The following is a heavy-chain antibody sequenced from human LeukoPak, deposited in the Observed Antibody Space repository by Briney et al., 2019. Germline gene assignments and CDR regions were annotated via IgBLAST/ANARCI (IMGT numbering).Heavy chain of an antibody. Sequence: GASVKVSCKASGGTFSSYAISWVRRAPGQGLEWMGWVNPKSGGTDYAQKFQGRVTMTSDTSINTSYMELSGLKSDDTAVFFCMSCCSSSCDWGQGTLVTVSS. J-gene: IGHJ4*02. CDR2: VNPKSGGT. CDR1: GGTFSSYA. CDR3: MSCCSSSCD. D-gene: IGHD2-2*01. V-gene: IGHV1-2*02.